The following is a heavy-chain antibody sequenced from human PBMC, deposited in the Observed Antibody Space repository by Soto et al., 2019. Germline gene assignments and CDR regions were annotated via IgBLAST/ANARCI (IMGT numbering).Heavy chain of an antibody. V-gene: IGHV3-30*18. CDR1: GFTFSSYG. D-gene: IGHD2-15*01. J-gene: IGHJ4*02. CDR3: AKDRGIVVVVAATLDY. CDR2: ISYDGSNK. Sequence: QVQLVESGGGVVQPGRSLRLSCAASGFTFSSYGMHWVRQAPGKGLEWVAVISYDGSNKYYADSVKGRFTISRDNSKNPLYLQMNSLRAEDTAVYYCAKDRGIVVVVAATLDYWGQGTLVTVSS.